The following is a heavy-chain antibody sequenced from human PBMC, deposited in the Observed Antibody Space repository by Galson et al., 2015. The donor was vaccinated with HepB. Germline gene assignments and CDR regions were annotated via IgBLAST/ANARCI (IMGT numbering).Heavy chain of an antibody. J-gene: IGHJ4*02. D-gene: IGHD1-1*01. V-gene: IGHV3-64*04. CDR1: GFTFSSFA. CDR3: ATLPTTDYLDF. CDR2: ITNDGSIT. Sequence: SLRLSCAASGFTFSSFAMHWVRQAPGRGLEYVSAITNDGSITSYADSVKGRFTISRDNDKNTLYLQMHSLRAEDTAVFYCATLPTTDYLDFWGQGTLVTVSS.